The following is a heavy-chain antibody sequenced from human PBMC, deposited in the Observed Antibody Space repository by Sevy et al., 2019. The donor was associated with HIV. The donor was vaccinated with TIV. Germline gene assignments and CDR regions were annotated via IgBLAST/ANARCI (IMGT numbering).Heavy chain of an antibody. Sequence: SETLSLTCAVYGGSFSGYYWSWIRQPPGKGLEWIGEINHSGSTNYNPSLKSRVTISVDTSKNQFSLKLSSVTAADTAVYYCARNRAAAGTRRGYFQHWGQRTLVTVSS. CDR3: ARNRAAAGTRRGYFQH. CDR1: GGSFSGYY. D-gene: IGHD6-13*01. CDR2: INHSGST. J-gene: IGHJ1*01. V-gene: IGHV4-34*01.